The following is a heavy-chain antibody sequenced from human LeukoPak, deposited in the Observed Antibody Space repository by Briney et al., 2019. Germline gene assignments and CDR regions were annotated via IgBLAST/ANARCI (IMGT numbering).Heavy chain of an antibody. CDR3: ARAGVFDYYGSGSYYNEDY. CDR2: INWNGGST. V-gene: IGHV3-20*04. Sequence: GGSLRLSCAASGFTFDDYGMSWVRQAPGKGLEWVSGINWNGGSTGYADSVKGRFTISRDNAKNSLYLQMNSLRAEDTALYYCARAGVFDYYGSGSYYNEDYWGQGTLVTVSS. D-gene: IGHD3-10*01. J-gene: IGHJ4*02. CDR1: GFTFDDYG.